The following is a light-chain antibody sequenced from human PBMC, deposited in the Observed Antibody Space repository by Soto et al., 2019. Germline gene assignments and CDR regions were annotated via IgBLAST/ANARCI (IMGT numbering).Light chain of an antibody. J-gene: IGLJ2*01. CDR3: SSFAYTNPLL. CDR1: GSDIAVYDF. Sequence: QSALTQPPSASGSPGQSVTISCAGAGSDIAVYDFVSWYQQHPGKAPKLIIYEVTKRPSGVPDRFSGSKSGNTASLTVSRLQAEDESDYYCSSFAYTNPLLFGGGTKLTVL. CDR2: EVT. V-gene: IGLV2-8*01.